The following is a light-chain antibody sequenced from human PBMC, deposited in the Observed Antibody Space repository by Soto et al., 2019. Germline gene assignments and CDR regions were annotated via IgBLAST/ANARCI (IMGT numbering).Light chain of an antibody. CDR1: QSVSTNY. CDR3: QQRRNWPPIT. V-gene: IGKV3-11*01. J-gene: IGKJ5*01. CDR2: DAS. Sequence: NMLTHSPCTLSLNPGERATLSCRASQSVSTNYLAWYQQKPGQAPRLLIYDASNRATGIPARFSGSGSGTDFTLTISSLEPEDFGVYYCQQRRNWPPITFGQGTRLEI.